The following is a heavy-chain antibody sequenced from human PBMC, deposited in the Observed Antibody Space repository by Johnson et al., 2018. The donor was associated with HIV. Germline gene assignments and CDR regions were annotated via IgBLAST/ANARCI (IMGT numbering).Heavy chain of an antibody. V-gene: IGHV3-30*02. J-gene: IGHJ3*02. CDR1: GFTFSSYG. Sequence: QMLLVESGGGVVQPGRSLRLSCAASGFTFSSYGMHWVRQAPGKGLEWVAFIRYDGSNKYYADSVKGRFTISRDNSKNTLYLQMNSLRAEDTAVYYCAKDQFYYDSSGYSDAFDIWGQGTMVTVSS. CDR3: AKDQFYYDSSGYSDAFDI. D-gene: IGHD3-22*01. CDR2: IRYDGSNK.